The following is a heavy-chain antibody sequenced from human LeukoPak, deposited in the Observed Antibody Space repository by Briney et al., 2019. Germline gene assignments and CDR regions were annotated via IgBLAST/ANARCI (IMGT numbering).Heavy chain of an antibody. D-gene: IGHD6-13*01. CDR1: GFTFSSYW. V-gene: IGHV4-4*02. CDR3: ARAGYSSSWYPDWFDP. Sequence: PGGSLRLSCAASGFTFSSYWMSWVRQAPGKGLEWIGEIFHTGRTNSNPSLKSRATLSVDKSKNQFSLKMNSVTAADTAMYYCARAGYSSSWYPDWFDPWGQGTLVTVSS. CDR2: IFHTGRT. J-gene: IGHJ5*02.